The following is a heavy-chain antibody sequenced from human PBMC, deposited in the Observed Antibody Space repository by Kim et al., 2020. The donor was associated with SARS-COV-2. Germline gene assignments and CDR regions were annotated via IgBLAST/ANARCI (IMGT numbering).Heavy chain of an antibody. CDR2: T. V-gene: IGHV3-23*01. J-gene: IGHJ4*02. D-gene: IGHD7-27*01. CDR3: AQGRELGSPDY. Sequence: TYYADPGKGRFTVARDNSKNPRYLQMNGLTAEDTAVYYCAQGRELGSPDYWGQGTLVTVSS.